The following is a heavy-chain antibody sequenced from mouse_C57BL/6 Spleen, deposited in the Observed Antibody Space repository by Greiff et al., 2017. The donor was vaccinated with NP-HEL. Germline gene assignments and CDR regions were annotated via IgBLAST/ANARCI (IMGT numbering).Heavy chain of an antibody. Sequence: VQLQQPGAELVKPGASVKLSCKASGYTFTSYWMHWVKQRPGQGLEWIGMIHPNSGSTNYNEKFKSKATLTVDKSSSTAYMQLSSLTSEDSAVYYCARGRITTVNWYFDVWGTGTTVTVSS. CDR3: ARGRITTVNWYFDV. J-gene: IGHJ1*03. CDR1: GYTFTSYW. D-gene: IGHD1-1*01. V-gene: IGHV1-64*01. CDR2: IHPNSGST.